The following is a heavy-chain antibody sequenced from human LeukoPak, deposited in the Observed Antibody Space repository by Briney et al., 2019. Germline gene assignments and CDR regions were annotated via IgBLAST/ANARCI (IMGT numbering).Heavy chain of an antibody. D-gene: IGHD6-13*01. J-gene: IGHJ4*02. Sequence: GGSLRLSCAASGFTFSDYYMSWIRQAPGKGLEWVSTMSGDATSTYYADSVKGRFTISRDNSKTTLFLQMNSLRAEDTAVYYCAKRTSGSSWYSSDSWGQGTLVTVSS. CDR3: AKRTSGSSWYSSDS. CDR1: GFTFSDYY. V-gene: IGHV3-23*01. CDR2: MSGDATST.